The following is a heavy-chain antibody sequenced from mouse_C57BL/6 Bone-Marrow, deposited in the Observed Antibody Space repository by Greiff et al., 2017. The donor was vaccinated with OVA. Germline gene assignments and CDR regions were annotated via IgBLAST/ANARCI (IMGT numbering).Heavy chain of an antibody. D-gene: IGHD2-12*01. Sequence: DVMLVESGGGLVQPGGSLKLSCAASGFTFSDYGMAWVRQAPRRGPEGVAFISNLAYSIYYADTVTGRFTISRENAKNTLYLEMSSLRSEDTAMYYCARHVRGLLFWYFDVWGTGTTVTVSS. V-gene: IGHV5-15*01. CDR1: GFTFSDYG. CDR2: ISNLAYSI. J-gene: IGHJ1*03. CDR3: ARHVRGLLFWYFDV.